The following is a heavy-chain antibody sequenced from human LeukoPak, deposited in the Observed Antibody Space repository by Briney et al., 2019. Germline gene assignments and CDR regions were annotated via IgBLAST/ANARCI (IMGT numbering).Heavy chain of an antibody. Sequence: SQTLSLTCTVPGGSISDTDSYWSWIRQSPGRGLEWIGYVYYTGTAFYNPSLKSRVTLSVDTSKSQFSLELTSATAADAAIYYCARYYYASGRYSNVEYWGQGTLVTVSS. CDR3: ARYYYASGRYSNVEY. D-gene: IGHD3-10*01. CDR1: GGSISDTDSY. J-gene: IGHJ4*02. V-gene: IGHV4-30-4*01. CDR2: VYYTGTA.